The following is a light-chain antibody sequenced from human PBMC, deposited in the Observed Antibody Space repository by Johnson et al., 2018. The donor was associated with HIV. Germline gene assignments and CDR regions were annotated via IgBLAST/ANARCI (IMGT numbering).Light chain of an antibody. J-gene: IGLJ1*01. CDR3: ATWDTSLSTGGV. CDR2: KNN. CDR1: ISNIGNSY. Sequence: QSVLTQPPSVSAAPGQKVTISCSGSISNIGNSYISWYQLLPGSPPKLLVFKNNERPSGIPDRFSGSNSGTSATLDITGLQTGDEADYYCATWDTSLSTGGVFGTGTKVTVL. V-gene: IGLV1-51*02.